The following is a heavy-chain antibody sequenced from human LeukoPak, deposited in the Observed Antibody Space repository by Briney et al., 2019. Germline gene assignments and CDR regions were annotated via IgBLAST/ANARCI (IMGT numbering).Heavy chain of an antibody. V-gene: IGHV4-31*03. CDR1: GGSTSSGRYY. CDR3: ARSYYDILIGFFFDY. J-gene: IGHJ4*02. Sequence: SQTPSLTCTVPGGSTSSGRYYWSSIRHHPGKGLEWIGYIYYRGSAYYNPSLKSRVTISNDTSKTQFSLRLSSVTAADTAVYYCARSYYDILIGFFFDYWGQGTLVTVSS. D-gene: IGHD3-9*01. CDR2: IYYRGSA.